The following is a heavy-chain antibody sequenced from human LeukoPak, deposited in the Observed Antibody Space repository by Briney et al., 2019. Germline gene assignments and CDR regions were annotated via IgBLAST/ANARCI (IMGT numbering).Heavy chain of an antibody. CDR2: IYTSGST. J-gene: IGHJ6*03. V-gene: IGHV4-4*07. CDR1: GGSISSYY. CDR3: TRGSIAYYYMDV. D-gene: IGHD3-22*01. Sequence: SETLSLTCTVSGGSISSYYWSWLRQPAGKGLEWIGRIYTSGSTNYNPSLTSRVTISVDTSKNQYSLKLSSVTAADTAVYYCTRGSIAYYYMDVWGKGTTVTISS.